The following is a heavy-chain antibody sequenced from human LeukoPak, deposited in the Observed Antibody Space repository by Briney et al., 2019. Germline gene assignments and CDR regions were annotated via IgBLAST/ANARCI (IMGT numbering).Heavy chain of an antibody. CDR1: GYSFTNYW. CDR3: ARGMTSFDY. V-gene: IGHV5-51*01. Sequence: HGESLKISCKGSGYSFTNYWIAWVRQTPAKGLEWMGIIYPGDSDTRYSPSFQGQVTISADKSFSTAYLQWSSLKASDTAIYYCARGMTSFDYWAQGTLVTVSS. J-gene: IGHJ4*02. CDR2: IYPGDSDT. D-gene: IGHD1-14*01.